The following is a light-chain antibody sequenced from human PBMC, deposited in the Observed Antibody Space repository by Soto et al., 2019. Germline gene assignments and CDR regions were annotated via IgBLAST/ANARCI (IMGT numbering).Light chain of an antibody. Sequence: AILMTQSPSSFSASPGDRVTITCRASQGISSYLAWYQQKPGKAPKLLIYAASTLPSGVPSRFSGSGSGTDFLLTISCLQSEDSATYCWQQNYSYPRTFGQGTKVEIK. CDR2: AAS. CDR3: QQNYSYPRT. CDR1: QGISSY. J-gene: IGKJ1*01. V-gene: IGKV1-8*01.